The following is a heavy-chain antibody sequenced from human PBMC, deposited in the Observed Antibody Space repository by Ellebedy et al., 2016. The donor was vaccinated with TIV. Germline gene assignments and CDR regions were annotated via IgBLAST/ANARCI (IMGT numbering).Heavy chain of an antibody. Sequence: GESLKISCEASGYTFSSYWIGWVRQVPGKGLECMGIIFPGDSDTRYSPSFQGQVPISADKSLSTAYLQWSSLKASDTAIYYCARLLWGPTYNFDYWGQGTLVTVSS. CDR2: IFPGDSDT. V-gene: IGHV5-51*01. CDR1: GYTFSSYW. J-gene: IGHJ4*02. CDR3: ARLLWGPTYNFDY. D-gene: IGHD5-24*01.